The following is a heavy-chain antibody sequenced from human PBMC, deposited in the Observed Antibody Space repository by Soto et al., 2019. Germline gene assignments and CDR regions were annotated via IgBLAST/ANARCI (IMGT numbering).Heavy chain of an antibody. CDR3: AKRDSASWRSPPLINY. CDR1: GFTFSSYS. J-gene: IGHJ4*02. V-gene: IGHV3-23*01. Sequence: EVQLLESGGGLVQPGGSLRLSCAASGFTFSSYSMNWVRQAPGKGLARVASVGGGGDNTFYADSVKGRFTISRDDSQNTLNLQMNSLRAADTAVYFCAKRDSASWRSPPLINYWGQGTLVTVSS. D-gene: IGHD3-16*01. CDR2: VGGGGDNT.